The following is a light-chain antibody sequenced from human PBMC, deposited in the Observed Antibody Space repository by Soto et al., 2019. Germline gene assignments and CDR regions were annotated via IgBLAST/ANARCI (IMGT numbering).Light chain of an antibody. CDR3: QQRWSWPLT. CDR1: RSVRNY. J-gene: IGKJ4*01. Sequence: DIVLTQSPGTLSLSPGERVTFSCRASRSVRNYLAWYQQKPGQAPSLLIFDASTRATGIPPRFSGSGSGTDFTLTISGVEPEDAAVYYCQQRWSWPLTFGGGTEVEI. V-gene: IGKV3-11*01. CDR2: DAS.